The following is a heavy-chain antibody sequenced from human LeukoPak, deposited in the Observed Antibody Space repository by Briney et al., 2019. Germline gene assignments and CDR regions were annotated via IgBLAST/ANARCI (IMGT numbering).Heavy chain of an antibody. CDR2: ITGNNGNT. CDR1: GYTFSGYG. CDR3: ARDQRNSGSYRFEY. Sequence: GASVKVSCKTSGYTFSGYGISWVRQAPGQGLEWMGWITGNNGNTNYAPSLQGRITMTTDTSTNTAYMELTSLKSDDTAVYYCARDQRNSGSYRFEYWGLGTLVTVSS. D-gene: IGHD1-26*01. V-gene: IGHV1-18*01. J-gene: IGHJ4*02.